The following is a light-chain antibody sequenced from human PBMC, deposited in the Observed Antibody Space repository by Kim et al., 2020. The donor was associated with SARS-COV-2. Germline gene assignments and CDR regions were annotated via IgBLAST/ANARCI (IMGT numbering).Light chain of an antibody. CDR1: SSDVGGYNY. CDR3: SSYTSSSKVV. V-gene: IGLV2-14*04. J-gene: IGLJ2*01. CDR2: DVS. Sequence: GQSITISCTGTSSDVGGYNYVSWYQQHPGKAPKLMIYDVSKRPSGVSNRFSGSKSGNTASLTISGLQAEDEADYYCSSYTSSSKVVFGGGTQLTVL.